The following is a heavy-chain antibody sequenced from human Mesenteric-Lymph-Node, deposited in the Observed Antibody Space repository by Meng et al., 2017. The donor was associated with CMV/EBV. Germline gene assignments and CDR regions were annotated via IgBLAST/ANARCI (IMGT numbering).Heavy chain of an antibody. J-gene: IGHJ2*01. V-gene: IGHV3-9*01. CDR2: ISWNSGSI. Sequence: GGSLRLSCAASGFTFDDYAMHWVRQAPGKGLEWVSGISWNSGSIGYADSVKGRFTISRDNAKNSLYLQMNSLRAEDTALYYCAKEWTNWYFDLWGRGTLVTVSS. CDR3: AKEWTNWYFDL. D-gene: IGHD3/OR15-3a*01. CDR1: GFTFDDYA.